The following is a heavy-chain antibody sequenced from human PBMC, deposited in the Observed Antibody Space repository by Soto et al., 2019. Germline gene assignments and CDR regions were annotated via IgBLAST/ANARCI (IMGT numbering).Heavy chain of an antibody. V-gene: IGHV4-31*03. D-gene: IGHD5-18*01. CDR2: IYYSGST. J-gene: IGHJ4*02. CDR3: ARDKDSYGLDY. CDR1: GGSISSGGYY. Sequence: SETLSLTCTVSGGSISSGGYYWSWIRQHPGKGLEWIGYIYYSGSTYYNPSLKSRVTISVDTSKNQFSLKLSSVTAADTAVYYCARDKDSYGLDYWGQGTLVTVSS.